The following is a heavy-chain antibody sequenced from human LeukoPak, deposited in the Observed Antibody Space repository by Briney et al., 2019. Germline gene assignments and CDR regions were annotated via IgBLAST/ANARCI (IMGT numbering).Heavy chain of an antibody. CDR2: IYTTGST. D-gene: IGHD4-23*01. J-gene: IGHJ4*02. V-gene: IGHV4-4*07. CDR3: ARGGISIDY. CDR1: GGSISGYY. Sequence: SETLSFTGTVSGGSISGYYWGWIGQPAGKGLEGIGRIYTTGSTNYTPSIKGRVTMSVDTSRNQFSLKLSSVTAADTAVYYCARGGISIDYWGQGTLVTVSS.